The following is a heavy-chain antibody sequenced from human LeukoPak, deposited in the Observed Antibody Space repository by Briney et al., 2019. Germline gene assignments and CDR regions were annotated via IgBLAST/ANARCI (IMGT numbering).Heavy chain of an antibody. Sequence: PSETLSLTCSVSGGSIRSYWWSWIRQPAGKGLEFIGRIYTTGRTNYNPSLKSRVSMSVDTSKNKFSLELRSVTAADTAVYFCARGGYTISSYIFDYWGQGALVTVSS. CDR2: IYTTGRT. CDR3: ARGGYTISSYIFDY. CDR1: GGSIRSYW. D-gene: IGHD3-16*02. V-gene: IGHV4-4*07. J-gene: IGHJ4*02.